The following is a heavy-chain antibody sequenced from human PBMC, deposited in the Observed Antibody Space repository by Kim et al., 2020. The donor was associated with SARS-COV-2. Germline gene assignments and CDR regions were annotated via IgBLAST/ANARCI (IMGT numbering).Heavy chain of an antibody. J-gene: IGHJ5*02. D-gene: IGHD3-3*01. CDR3: ARHGRDEVTIFGVVRSNWFDP. CDR2: IYYSGST. Sequence: SETLSLTCTVSGGSISSSSYYWGWIRQPPGKGLEWIGSIYYSGSTYDNPSLKSRVTISVDTSKNQFSLKLSSVTAADTAVYYCARHGRDEVTIFGVVRSNWFDPWGQGTLVTVSS. V-gene: IGHV4-39*01. CDR1: GGSISSSSYY.